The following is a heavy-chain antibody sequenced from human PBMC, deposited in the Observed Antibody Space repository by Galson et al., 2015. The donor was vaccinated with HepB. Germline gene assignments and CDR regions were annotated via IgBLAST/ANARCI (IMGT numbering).Heavy chain of an antibody. J-gene: IGHJ4*02. D-gene: IGHD4-17*01. CDR2: INLNSGGT. CDR3: ARDQVTVTTPFFDC. CDR1: GSIFTGYY. Sequence: SVTVSCKASGSIFTGYYMQWVRQAPGQGLEWMGWINLNSGGTNYAQKFQGRVTMTRDTSISTAYMELSSLRFDDTAVYFCARDQVTVTTPFFDCWGQGTLVTVSS. V-gene: IGHV1-2*02.